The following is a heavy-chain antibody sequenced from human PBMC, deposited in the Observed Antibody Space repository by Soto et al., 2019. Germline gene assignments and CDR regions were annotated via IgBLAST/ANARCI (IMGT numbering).Heavy chain of an antibody. CDR1: GFTFSNAW. Sequence: EVQLVESGGGLVKPGGSLRLSCAASGFTFSNAWMSWVRQAPGKGLEWVGRIKSNIDGGTTDYAAPVKDRFSISRDDSKNTLYLQMNSLKTEDTAVYYCTTDFLVLTVILDYWGQGTLVTVSS. CDR3: TTDFLVLTVILDY. D-gene: IGHD2-21*02. J-gene: IGHJ4*02. CDR2: IKSNIDGGTT. V-gene: IGHV3-15*01.